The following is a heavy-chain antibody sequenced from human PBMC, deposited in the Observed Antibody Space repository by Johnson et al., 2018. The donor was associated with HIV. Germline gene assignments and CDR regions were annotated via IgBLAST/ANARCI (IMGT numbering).Heavy chain of an antibody. V-gene: IGHV3-30*02. Sequence: HVQLVESGGGVVQPGGSLRLSCAASGFTFSSYGMHWVRQAPGKGLEWVAFIRYDGSNRYYADSVKGRFTISRDNSKNTLYLQMGSLRAEDMAVYYCAREGRGSSSGAFDIWGQGTMVTVSS. CDR1: GFTFSSYG. J-gene: IGHJ3*02. CDR2: IRYDGSNR. D-gene: IGHD6-6*01. CDR3: AREGRGSSSGAFDI.